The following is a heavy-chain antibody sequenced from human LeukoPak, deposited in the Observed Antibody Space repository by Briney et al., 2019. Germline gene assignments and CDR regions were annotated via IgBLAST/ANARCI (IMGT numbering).Heavy chain of an antibody. D-gene: IGHD3-10*01. V-gene: IGHV4-34*01. Sequence: PSETLSLTCTVSGGSISSYYWSWIRQPPGKGLEWIGEINHSGSTNYNPSLKSRVTISVDTSKNQFSLKLSSVTAADTAVYYCARGGDGSGRRTQFDYWGQGTLVTVSS. CDR2: INHSGST. CDR1: GGSISSYY. J-gene: IGHJ4*02. CDR3: ARGGDGSGRRTQFDY.